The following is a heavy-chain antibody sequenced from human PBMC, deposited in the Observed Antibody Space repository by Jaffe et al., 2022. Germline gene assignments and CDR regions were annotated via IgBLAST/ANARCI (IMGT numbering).Heavy chain of an antibody. D-gene: IGHD3-3*01. J-gene: IGHJ4*02. V-gene: IGHV3-9*01. CDR3: AKGGREITIFGVATYYFDY. CDR2: ISWNSGSI. CDR1: GFTFDDYA. Sequence: EVQLVESGGGLVQPGRSLRLSCAASGFTFDDYAMHWVRQAPGKGLEWVSGISWNSGSIGYADSVKGRFTISRDNAKNSLYLQMNSLRAEDTALYYCAKGGREITIFGVATYYFDYWGQGTLVTVSS.